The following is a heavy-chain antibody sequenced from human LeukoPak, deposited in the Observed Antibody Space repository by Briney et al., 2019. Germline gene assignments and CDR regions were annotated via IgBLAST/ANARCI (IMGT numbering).Heavy chain of an antibody. CDR2: ISAYNGNT. D-gene: IGHD6-19*01. CDR3: ARDLNVHKGGYSSGDYFDY. Sequence: ASVKVSCKASGYTFTSYYMHWVRQAPGQGLEWMGWISAYNGNTNYAQKLQGRVTMTTDTSTSTAYMELRSLRSDDTAMYYCARDLNVHKGGYSSGDYFDYWGQGTLVTVSS. V-gene: IGHV1-18*04. J-gene: IGHJ4*02. CDR1: GYTFTSYY.